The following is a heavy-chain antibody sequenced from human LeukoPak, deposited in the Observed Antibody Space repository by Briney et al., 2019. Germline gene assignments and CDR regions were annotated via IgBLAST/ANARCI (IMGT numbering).Heavy chain of an antibody. CDR2: INSDATST. CDR3: ARDVRYSVDN. Sequence: GGSLRLSCAASGFSFSSYWMHWVRQAPGKGLVWVSRINSDATSTSYADSVKGRFTISRDNAKDTLYLQVNSLRAEDTAVYYCARDVRYSVDNWGQGTLVTVSS. D-gene: IGHD2-15*01. J-gene: IGHJ4*02. CDR1: GFSFSSYW. V-gene: IGHV3-74*01.